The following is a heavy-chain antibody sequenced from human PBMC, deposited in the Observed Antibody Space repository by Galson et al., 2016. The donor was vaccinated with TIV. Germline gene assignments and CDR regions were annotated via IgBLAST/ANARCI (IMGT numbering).Heavy chain of an antibody. J-gene: IGHJ6*02. CDR2: INPNSGGT. CDR1: GYTFSDYH. CDR3: AREGGPGYCSSTSCYGYYGMDV. V-gene: IGHV1-2*05. Sequence: SVKVSCKASGYTFSDYHMHWVRQAPGQGLEWMGRINPNSGGTEYAQKFQDRVTMTRDTSINTAYMELSRLRYDDSVIYYCAREGGPGYCSSTSCYGYYGMDVWPRDHGHRLL. D-gene: IGHD2-2*03.